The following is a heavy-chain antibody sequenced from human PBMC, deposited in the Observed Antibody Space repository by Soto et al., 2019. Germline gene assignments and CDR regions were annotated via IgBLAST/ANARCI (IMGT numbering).Heavy chain of an antibody. V-gene: IGHV3-9*01. CDR1: GFTFDDSV. CDR2: TSWNCDIR. Sequence: EGQLVESGGGLVQPGRSLRLSCAASGFTFDDSVMHWVRQAPRKGLVLVPGTSWNCDIRAFADSVKARLTISRDNAKDSVYLQMSSLRAEDTALYYCAKDMAHYDFWGDNERALDVWGQGTTVIVSS. D-gene: IGHD3-3*01. CDR3: AKDMAHYDFWGDNERALDV. J-gene: IGHJ6*02.